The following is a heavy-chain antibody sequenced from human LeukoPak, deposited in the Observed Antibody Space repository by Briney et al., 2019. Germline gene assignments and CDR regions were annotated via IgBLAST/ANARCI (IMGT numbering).Heavy chain of an antibody. CDR2: IRYDGSNK. Sequence: GGSLRLSCAASGFTFSSYGMHWVRQAPGKGLEWVAFIRYDGSNKYYADSVKGRFTISKDNSKNTLYLQMNSLRAEDTAVYYCAKDEPYYYDSSGDGAFDIWGQGTMVTVSS. CDR3: AKDEPYYYDSSGDGAFDI. V-gene: IGHV3-30*02. D-gene: IGHD3-22*01. J-gene: IGHJ3*02. CDR1: GFTFSSYG.